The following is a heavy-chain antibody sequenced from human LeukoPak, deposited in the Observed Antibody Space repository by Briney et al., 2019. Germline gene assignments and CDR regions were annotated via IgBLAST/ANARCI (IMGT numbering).Heavy chain of an antibody. J-gene: IGHJ4*02. CDR1: GGSIRSSSNY. Sequence: PSETLSLTCTVSGGSIRSSSNYWGWIRQPPEKGLEWIASIYYSGSTYYNPSLKSRVTISVDTSKNQLSLKLTSVTAADTAVYYCARHEGGGFDYWGQGTLVTVSS. V-gene: IGHV4-39*01. D-gene: IGHD3-16*01. CDR2: IYYSGST. CDR3: ARHEGGGFDY.